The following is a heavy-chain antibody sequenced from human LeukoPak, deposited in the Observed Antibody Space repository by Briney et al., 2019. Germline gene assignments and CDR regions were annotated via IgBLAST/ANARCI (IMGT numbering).Heavy chain of an antibody. CDR2: INSDGSTT. V-gene: IGHV3-74*01. J-gene: IGHJ3*02. CDR3: AVKWTYDGFDI. Sequence: GGSLRLSCAASGYTFSSYWMHWVRQAPGKGLVWVSRINSDGSTTTYADSMKGRFTISRDNAKNTLYLQMNSLRAEDTAVYYCAVKWTYDGFDIWGQGTMVTVSS. D-gene: IGHD1-26*01. CDR1: GYTFSSYW.